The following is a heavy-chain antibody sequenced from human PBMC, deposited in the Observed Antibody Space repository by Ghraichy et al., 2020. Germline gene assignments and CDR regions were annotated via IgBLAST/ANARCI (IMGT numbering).Heavy chain of an antibody. J-gene: IGHJ4*02. CDR3: ARVVGASTFDH. CDR1: GFIFSDHY. CDR2: TRDKPNSYTT. D-gene: IGHD1-26*01. V-gene: IGHV3-72*01. Sequence: GGSLRLSCAASGFIFSDHYMDWVRQAPGKGLEWVGRTRDKPNSYTTEYAASVKGRFIISRDDSKNSLYLQMNSLKTEDTAVYYCARVVGASTFDHWGQGTLVTVSS.